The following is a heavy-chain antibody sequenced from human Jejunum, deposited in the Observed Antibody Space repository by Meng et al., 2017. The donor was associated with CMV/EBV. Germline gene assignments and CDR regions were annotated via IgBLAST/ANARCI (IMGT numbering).Heavy chain of an antibody. Sequence: QVQLVHSGAEVKKPGASVKVSCKASGYTFINYGISWVRQAPGQGLEWMGWIGVYNGNTDYAQKFQGRVTMTTDTFTSTAYMELSSLTFDDTAVYFSARGRCNEPLFDYWGRGTMVTVSA. CDR3: ARGRCNEPLFDY. CDR2: IGVYNGNT. J-gene: IGHJ4*02. D-gene: IGHD2-8*01. V-gene: IGHV1-18*01. CDR1: GYTFINYG.